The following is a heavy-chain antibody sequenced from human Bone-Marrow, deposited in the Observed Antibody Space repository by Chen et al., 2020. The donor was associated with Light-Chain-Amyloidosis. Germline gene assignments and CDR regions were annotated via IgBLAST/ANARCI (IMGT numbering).Heavy chain of an antibody. CDR1: GFIVSNNY. CDR2: FYGGGPT. V-gene: IGHV3-53*04. Sequence: EVQLVESGGGLVQPGGSLRLSCAASGFIVSNNYMNWVRQAPGKGLEWVSVFYGGGPTYPANPVRGQFTTPRKNPKTPLYLKRTGRRAEDRAVYSCVGGGDWGQGTLVTVSS. J-gene: IGHJ4*02. CDR3: VGGGD. D-gene: IGHD3-16*01.